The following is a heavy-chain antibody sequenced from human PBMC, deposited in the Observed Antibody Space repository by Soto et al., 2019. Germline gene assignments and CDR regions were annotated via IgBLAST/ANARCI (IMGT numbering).Heavy chain of an antibody. CDR3: ARVYPTYYDILTGYHLFNWFDP. CDR2: MSHGGST. V-gene: IGHV4-4*02. J-gene: IGHJ5*02. Sequence: PSETLSLTCDVSGVSIDSSYWWGWVRQPPGRDLEWLGDMSHGGSTNYNPSLKSRVTISVDKSKNQFSLKLSSVTAADTAVYYCARVYPTYYDILTGYHLFNWFDPWGQGTLVTVSS. CDR1: GVSIDSSYW. D-gene: IGHD3-9*01.